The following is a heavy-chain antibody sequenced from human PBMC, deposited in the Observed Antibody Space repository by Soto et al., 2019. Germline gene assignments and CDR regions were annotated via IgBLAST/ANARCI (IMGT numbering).Heavy chain of an antibody. CDR2: IYWDGDR. CDR1: GFSLSTGGMG. V-gene: IGHV2-5*02. J-gene: IGHJ6*02. CDR3: VHSRCGGDCLQSYSSHYYYGMDI. Sequence: QITLKESGPTLVKPTQTLTLTCTFSGFSLSTGGMGVGWIRQPPGKALEWLALIYWDGDRRYSPSLMNRLTIAKDTSKNQVVLQMTNMDPGDTATYYCVHSRCGGDCLQSYSSHYYYGMDIWGQGTTVTVSS. D-gene: IGHD2-21*02.